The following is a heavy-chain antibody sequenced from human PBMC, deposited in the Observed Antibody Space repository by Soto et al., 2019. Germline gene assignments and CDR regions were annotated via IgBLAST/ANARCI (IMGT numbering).Heavy chain of an antibody. CDR1: GYTFTSYG. D-gene: IGHD4-17*01. V-gene: IGHV1-18*01. Sequence: QVQLVQSGAEVKKPGASVKVSCKASGYTFTSYGISWVRQAPGQGLECMGWISAYNGNTNYAQKLQGRVTMTTDTSTSTAYMELRSLRSDDTAVYYCARDSYYGDFDDDAFDIWGQGTMVTVSS. J-gene: IGHJ3*02. CDR2: ISAYNGNT. CDR3: ARDSYYGDFDDDAFDI.